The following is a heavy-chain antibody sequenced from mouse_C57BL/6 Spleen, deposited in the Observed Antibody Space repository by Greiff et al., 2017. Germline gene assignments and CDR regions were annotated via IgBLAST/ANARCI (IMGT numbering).Heavy chain of an antibody. CDR1: GFTFSSYA. D-gene: IGHD3-3*01. CDR3: TREGDGEGYYYAMDY. CDR2: ISSGGDYI. Sequence: DVKLVESGEGLVKPGGSLKLSCAASGFTFSSYAMSWVRQTPEKRLEWVAYISSGGDYIYYADTVKGRFTISRDNARNTLYLQMSSLKSEDTAMYYCTREGDGEGYYYAMDYWGQGTSVTVSS. V-gene: IGHV5-9-1*02. J-gene: IGHJ4*01.